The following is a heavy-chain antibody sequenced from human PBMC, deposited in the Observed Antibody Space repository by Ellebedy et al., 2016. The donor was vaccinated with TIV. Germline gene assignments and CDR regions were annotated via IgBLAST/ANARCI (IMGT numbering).Heavy chain of an antibody. CDR1: GFTFSSYG. D-gene: IGHD3-10*01. V-gene: IGHV3-30*18. Sequence: GESLKISXAASGFTFSSYGMHWVRQAPGKGLEWVAVISYDGSNKYYADSVKGRFTISRDNSKNTLYLQMNSLRAEDTAVYYCAKDFDYGSEGMDVWGQGTTVTVSS. CDR3: AKDFDYGSEGMDV. J-gene: IGHJ6*02. CDR2: ISYDGSNK.